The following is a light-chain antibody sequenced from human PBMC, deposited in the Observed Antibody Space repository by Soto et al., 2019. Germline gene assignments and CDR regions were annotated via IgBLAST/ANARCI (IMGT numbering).Light chain of an antibody. V-gene: IGKV3-20*01. CDR3: QQYGSSPPGFT. Sequence: EIVLTQSPATLSLSPGERATLSCRASQSISRNYLAWYQQKPGQAPRLLIYGASSRATGIPDRFSGSGSGTDFTLSIRSLEAEDVAVYYCQQYGSSPPGFTFGPGTKVDIQ. CDR1: QSISRNY. J-gene: IGKJ3*01. CDR2: GAS.